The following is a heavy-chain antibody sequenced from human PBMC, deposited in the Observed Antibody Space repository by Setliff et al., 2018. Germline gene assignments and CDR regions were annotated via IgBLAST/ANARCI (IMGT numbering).Heavy chain of an antibody. V-gene: IGHV4-59*01. CDR3: ARAQSWSGGPYYFDN. Sequence: SETLSLTCTVSGGSISSYYWSWIRQPPGKGLEWIGYIYYSGSTNYNPSLKSRVTISVDTSKNQFSLKLSSVTAADTAVYYCARAQSWSGGPYYFDNWGQGTLVTVSS. J-gene: IGHJ4*02. D-gene: IGHD3-3*01. CDR2: IYYSGST. CDR1: GGSISSYY.